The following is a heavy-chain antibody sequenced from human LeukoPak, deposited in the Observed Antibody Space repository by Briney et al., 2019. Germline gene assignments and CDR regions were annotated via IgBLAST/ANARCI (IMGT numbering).Heavy chain of an antibody. Sequence: ASVKVSCKASGYTFTGYYMHWVRQAPGQGLEWMGWINPSSGGTNYAQKFQGRVTMTRDTSISTAYMELSRLRSDDTAVYYCARTLRYFDWLANPNWFDPWGQGTLVTVSS. CDR1: GYTFTGYY. CDR2: INPSSGGT. D-gene: IGHD3-9*01. J-gene: IGHJ5*02. CDR3: ARTLRYFDWLANPNWFDP. V-gene: IGHV1-2*02.